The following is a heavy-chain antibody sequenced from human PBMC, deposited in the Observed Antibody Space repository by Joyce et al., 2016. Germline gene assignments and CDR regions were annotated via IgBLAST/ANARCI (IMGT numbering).Heavy chain of an antibody. CDR1: GYGFTTYW. V-gene: IGHV5-51*01. D-gene: IGHD3-10*01. Sequence: EVQLVQSGAEVRKPGESLKISCEASGYGFTTYWIGWVSQVPGKGLEWMGIIYPDDSKTRYSPSFQGQVTFSVDKSVSAAYLQWSSLKASDTALYYCARGSGSYYNEYFYGMDVWGQGTTVTVSS. CDR3: ARGSGSYYNEYFYGMDV. CDR2: IYPDDSKT. J-gene: IGHJ6*02.